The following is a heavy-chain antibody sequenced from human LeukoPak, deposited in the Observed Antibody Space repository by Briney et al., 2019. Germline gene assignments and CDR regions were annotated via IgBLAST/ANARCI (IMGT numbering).Heavy chain of an antibody. D-gene: IGHD4-17*01. CDR2: ISSSGSTI. V-gene: IGHV3-11*01. CDR3: SSEHKGDYVFDY. CDR1: GFTFSDYY. J-gene: IGHJ4*02. Sequence: AGGSLRLSCAASGFTFSDYYMSWIRQAPGKGLEWVSYISSSGSTIYYADSVKGRFTISRDNAKNSLYLQMNSLRAEDTAVYYCSSEHKGDYVFDYWGQGTLVTVSS.